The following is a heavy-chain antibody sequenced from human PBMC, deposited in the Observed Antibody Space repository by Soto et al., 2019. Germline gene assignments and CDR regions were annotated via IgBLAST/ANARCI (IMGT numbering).Heavy chain of an antibody. J-gene: IGHJ4*02. Sequence: PSETLSLTCTVSGDSISTNSYSWGWIRQPPGQGLEWIGLFYYSGSTHYNPSLKSRLTVSVDTSKNQFSLKVSSVTAADTAVYYCARGSNCGGHYDVFDYSAQGTLVTVSS. V-gene: IGHV4-39*01. D-gene: IGHD2-21*01. CDR3: ARGSNCGGHYDVFDY. CDR2: FYYSGST. CDR1: GDSISTNSYS.